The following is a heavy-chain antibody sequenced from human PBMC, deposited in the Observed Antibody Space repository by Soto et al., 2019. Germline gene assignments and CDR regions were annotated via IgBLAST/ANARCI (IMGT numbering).Heavy chain of an antibody. CDR3: ARATYYDFWSGYYRNNWFDP. CDR2: INHSGST. Sequence: SETLSLTCAVYGGSFSGYYWSWIRQPPGKGLEWIGEINHSGSTNYNPSLKSRVTISVDTSKNQFSLKLSSVTAADTAVYYCARATYYDFWSGYYRNNWFDPWGQGTLVTVSS. CDR1: GGSFSGYY. V-gene: IGHV4-34*01. J-gene: IGHJ5*02. D-gene: IGHD3-3*01.